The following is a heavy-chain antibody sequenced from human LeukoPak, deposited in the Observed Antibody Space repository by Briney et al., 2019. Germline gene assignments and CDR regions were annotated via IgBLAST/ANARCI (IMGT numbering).Heavy chain of an antibody. CDR3: AKDRRDDLWTGDGMDV. CDR1: GFTFSNYG. D-gene: IGHD3-3*01. J-gene: IGHJ6*02. V-gene: IGHV3-30*18. CDR2: ISYDGTNK. Sequence: PGGSLRLSCAASGFTFSNYGMHWVRQAPGKGLEWVALISYDGTNKYYADSVKGRFTISRDNSKNTLYVQMNSLRAEDTAVYYCAKDRRDDLWTGDGMDVWGQGTTVPVSS.